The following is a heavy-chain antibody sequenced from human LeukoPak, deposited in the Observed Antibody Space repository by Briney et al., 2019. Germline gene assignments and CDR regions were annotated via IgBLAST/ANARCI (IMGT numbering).Heavy chain of an antibody. J-gene: IGHJ4*02. CDR2: IKNDGSDK. CDR3: VNLGYSD. CDR1: GFSFSAAW. V-gene: IGHV3-7*01. Sequence: GGSLRLSCVASGFSFSAAWMTWVRQAPGKGLEWVATIKNDGSDKYYVGSVKGRFTLSRDNAKNLVYLQMNSLRVEDTAVYYCVNLGYSDGGQGTLVTVSS. D-gene: IGHD5-12*01.